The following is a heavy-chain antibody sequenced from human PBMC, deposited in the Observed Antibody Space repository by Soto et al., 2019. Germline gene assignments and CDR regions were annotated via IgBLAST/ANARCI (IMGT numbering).Heavy chain of an antibody. J-gene: IGHJ4*02. CDR3: AQSYSGSSTY. CDR2: ISDSGGSA. V-gene: IGHV3-23*01. CDR1: GFSFSSHP. D-gene: IGHD1-26*01. Sequence: GGSMRLSCAASGFSFSSHPMGWARQAPGKGLEWVSGISDSGGSAYYADSVKGRFTISRDNSKNTLYLQMNNLRAEDTAVYYCAQSYSGSSTYWGQGTLVTVSS.